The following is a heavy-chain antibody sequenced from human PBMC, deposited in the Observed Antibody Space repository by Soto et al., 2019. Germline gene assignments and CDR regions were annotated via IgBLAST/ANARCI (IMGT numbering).Heavy chain of an antibody. V-gene: IGHV3-7*03. CDR3: ARERGTGIAFPDYDCWSGYHGLYYYGMDV. Sequence: PGGSLRLSCAASGFTFGSYWMSWVRQAPGKGLEWVANIKRDGSGKSYVDSVKGRFTISRDNANTSLYLQMNSLRAEDTDVYYCARERGTGIAFPDYDCWSGYHGLYYYGMDVWGQGTTVTVSS. J-gene: IGHJ6*02. D-gene: IGHD3-3*01. CDR2: IKRDGSGK. CDR1: GFTFGSYW.